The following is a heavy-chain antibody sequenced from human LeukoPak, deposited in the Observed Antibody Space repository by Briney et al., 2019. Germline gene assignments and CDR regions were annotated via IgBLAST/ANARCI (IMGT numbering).Heavy chain of an antibody. CDR1: GGTFSSYA. J-gene: IGHJ4*02. CDR3: AIPGIANYGDFDY. V-gene: IGHV1-69*04. Sequence: SVTVSCKASGGTFSSYAISWVRQAPGQGLEWMGRIIPILGIANYAQKFQGRVTITADKSTSTAYMELSSLRSEDTAVYYCAIPGIANYGDFDYWGQGTLVTVSS. D-gene: IGHD6-13*01. CDR2: IIPILGIA.